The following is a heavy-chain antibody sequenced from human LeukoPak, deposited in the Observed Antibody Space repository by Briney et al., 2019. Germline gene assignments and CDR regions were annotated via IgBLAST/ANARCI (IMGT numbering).Heavy chain of an antibody. CDR2: ISGSGGST. J-gene: IGHJ4*02. CDR1: GFTFSSYA. Sequence: GGSLRLSCAASGFTFSSYAMSWVRQAPGKGLEWVSVISGSGGSTYYADSVKGRFTISRDKPKNTLYLQMNSLRAEDTAVYYCARLASGWAVAAKRYFDYWGQGTLVTVSS. CDR3: ARLASGWAVAAKRYFDY. V-gene: IGHV3-23*01. D-gene: IGHD6-19*01.